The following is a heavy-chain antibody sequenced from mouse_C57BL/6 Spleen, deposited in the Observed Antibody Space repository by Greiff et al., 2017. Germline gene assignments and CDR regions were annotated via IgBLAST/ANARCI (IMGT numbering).Heavy chain of an antibody. CDR3: ARDDDSWFAY. V-gene: IGHV5-4*01. D-gene: IGHD2-4*01. Sequence: EVHLVESGGGLVKPGGSLNLSCAASGFTFSSYAMSWVRQTPEKRLEWVATISDGGSYTYSPDNVKGRFTISRDNAKNNLYLQMCHLKSGDTAMNYCARDDDSWFAYWGQGTLVTVSA. CDR1: GFTFSSYA. J-gene: IGHJ3*01. CDR2: ISDGGSYT.